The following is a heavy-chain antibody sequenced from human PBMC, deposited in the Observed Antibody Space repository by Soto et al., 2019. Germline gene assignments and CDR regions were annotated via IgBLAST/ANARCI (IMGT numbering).Heavy chain of an antibody. V-gene: IGHV4-39*01. CDR3: ARRRNYDILTGYPFDY. CDR1: GGSISSSSYY. D-gene: IGHD3-9*01. J-gene: IGHJ4*02. Sequence: TSETLSLTCTVSGGSISSSSYYWGWIRQPPGKGLEWIGSIYYSGSTYYNPSLKSRVTISVDTSKNQFSLKLSSVTAADTAVYYCARRRNYDILTGYPFDYWGQGTLVTVSS. CDR2: IYYSGST.